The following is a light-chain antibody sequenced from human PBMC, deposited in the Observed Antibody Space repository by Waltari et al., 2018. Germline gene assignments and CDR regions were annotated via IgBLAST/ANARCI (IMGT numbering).Light chain of an antibody. J-gene: IGLJ3*02. CDR3: QVWDSSSDHWV. Sequence: SYVLPQPSSVSVAPGKTARITCGGSNIGRETLHWHQQKPGQAPVLVFYYDSDRPSGIPERFSGSNSGNTATLTISRVEVGDEADYYCQVWDSSSDHWVFGGGTKLTVL. CDR2: YDS. V-gene: IGLV3-21*04. CDR1: NIGRET.